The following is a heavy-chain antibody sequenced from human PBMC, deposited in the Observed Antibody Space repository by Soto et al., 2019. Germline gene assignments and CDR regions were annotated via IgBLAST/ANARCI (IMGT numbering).Heavy chain of an antibody. J-gene: IGHJ4*02. CDR2: IIPIFGTA. V-gene: IGHV1-69*01. CDR1: GGTFSSYA. CDR3: ARSYDFWSGSIRRYFDY. D-gene: IGHD3-3*01. Sequence: QVQLVQSGAEVKKPGSSVKVSCKASGGTFSSYAISWVRQAPGQGLEWMGGIIPIFGTANYAQTFQGRVTITADESTSTAYMELSSLRSEDTAVYYCARSYDFWSGSIRRYFDYWGQGTLVTVSS.